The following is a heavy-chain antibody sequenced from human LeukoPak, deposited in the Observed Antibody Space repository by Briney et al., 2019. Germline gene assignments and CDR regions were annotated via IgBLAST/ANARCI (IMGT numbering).Heavy chain of an antibody. D-gene: IGHD3-3*01. CDR1: GGTFSSYA. CDR3: ARGPRERFLEWLSQPLDY. CDR2: IIPIFGTA. Sequence: SVKVSCKASGGTFSSYAISWVRQAPGQGLEWMGGIIPIFGTANYAQKFQGRVTTTADESTSTAYMELSSLRSEDTAVYYCARGPRERFLEWLSQPLDYWGQGTLVTVSS. V-gene: IGHV1-69*13. J-gene: IGHJ4*02.